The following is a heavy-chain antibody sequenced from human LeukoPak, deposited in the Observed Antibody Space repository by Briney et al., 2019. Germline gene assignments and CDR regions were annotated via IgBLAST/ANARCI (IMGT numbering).Heavy chain of an antibody. Sequence: GGSLRLSCAASGFTFSSYGMHWVRQAPGKGLEWVAFIRYDGSNKYCADSVKGRFTISRDNSKNTLYLQMNSLRAEDTAVYYCAKDHRAYCGGDCVDFDYWGQGTLVTVSS. CDR2: IRYDGSNK. CDR3: AKDHRAYCGGDCVDFDY. V-gene: IGHV3-30*02. CDR1: GFTFSSYG. J-gene: IGHJ4*02. D-gene: IGHD2-21*02.